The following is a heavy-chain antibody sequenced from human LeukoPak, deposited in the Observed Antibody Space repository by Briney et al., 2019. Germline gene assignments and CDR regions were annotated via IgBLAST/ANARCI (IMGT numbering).Heavy chain of an antibody. CDR1: GGSISSGSYY. CDR3: ARASYYGDY. Sequence: SQTLSLTCTVSGGSISSGSYYWSWIRQPAGTGLEWIGRIYTSGSTNYNPSLKSRVTISVDTSKNQFSLKLSSVTAADTAVYYCARASYYGDYWGQGTLVTVSS. V-gene: IGHV4-61*02. J-gene: IGHJ4*02. D-gene: IGHD4-17*01. CDR2: IYTSGST.